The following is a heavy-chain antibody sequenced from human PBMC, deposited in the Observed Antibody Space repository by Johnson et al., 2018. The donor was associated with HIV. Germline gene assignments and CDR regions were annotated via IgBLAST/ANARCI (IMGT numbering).Heavy chain of an antibody. J-gene: IGHJ3*02. CDR3: ARDKAVGYSSGWHAFDI. D-gene: IGHD6-19*01. Sequence: QVQLVESGGGLIEPGGSLRLSCAASGFTFSIVWMHWVRQAPGKGLEWVATISYDGINKYYADSLKGRFAISRDNSRNTLDLRMDSLRVEDTAVYYCARDKAVGYSSGWHAFDIWGQGTMVTVSS. V-gene: IGHV3-30*03. CDR1: GFTFSIVW. CDR2: ISYDGINK.